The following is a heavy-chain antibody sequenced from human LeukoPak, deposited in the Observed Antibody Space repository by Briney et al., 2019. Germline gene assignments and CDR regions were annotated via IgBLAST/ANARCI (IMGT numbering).Heavy chain of an antibody. V-gene: IGHV1-69*06. J-gene: IGHJ4*02. Sequence: SVKVSCKASGGTFSSYAISWVRQAPGQGLEWMGGIIPIFGTANYAQKFQGRVTITADKSTSTAYMELSSLRSEDTAVYYCARANWATYDILTGYFLWGQGTLVTVSS. CDR3: ARANWATYDILTGYFL. CDR1: GGTFSSYA. CDR2: IIPIFGTA. D-gene: IGHD3-9*01.